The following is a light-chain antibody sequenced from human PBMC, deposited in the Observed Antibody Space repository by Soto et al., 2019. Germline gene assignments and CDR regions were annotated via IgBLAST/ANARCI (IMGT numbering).Light chain of an antibody. V-gene: IGKV3-15*01. Sequence: EIVMTQSPPTLSVSPGERATLSCRASQSVRSNLAWYQQKPGQARRLLIYDAATRATVIPARFSGSGSGTEFTLTISGLQSYDCAVYYCQQYNNWLLYTFGQGTKLEIK. J-gene: IGKJ2*01. CDR3: QQYNNWLLYT. CDR1: QSVRSN. CDR2: DAA.